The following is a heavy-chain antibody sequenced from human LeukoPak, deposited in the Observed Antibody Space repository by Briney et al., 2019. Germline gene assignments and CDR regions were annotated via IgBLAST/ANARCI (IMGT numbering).Heavy chain of an antibody. CDR3: ARGRPHGNDY. Sequence: PGGSLRLSCAASGFTFSSYGMSWVRHAPGKGLVWVSRIASDGSSTTYADSVKGRFSISRDNAKNTLYLQMNSLRVEDTAVYYCARGRPHGNDYWGQGTLVTVSS. D-gene: IGHD4-23*01. V-gene: IGHV3-74*01. J-gene: IGHJ4*02. CDR1: GFTFSSYG. CDR2: IASDGSST.